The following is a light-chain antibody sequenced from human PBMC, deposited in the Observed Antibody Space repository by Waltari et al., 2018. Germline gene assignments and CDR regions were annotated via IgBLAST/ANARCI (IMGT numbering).Light chain of an antibody. V-gene: IGKV2-28*01. J-gene: IGKJ4*01. CDR1: QSLLHSNGYNY. CDR2: LGS. Sequence: DIVMTQSPLSLPVTPGEPASISCRSSQSLLHSNGYNYLDWYLQKPGQSPHLLIYLGSNRASGVPDRVSGSGSGTDFTLQISRVEAEDVGVYYCMQALQTPTFGGGTKVEIK. CDR3: MQALQTPT.